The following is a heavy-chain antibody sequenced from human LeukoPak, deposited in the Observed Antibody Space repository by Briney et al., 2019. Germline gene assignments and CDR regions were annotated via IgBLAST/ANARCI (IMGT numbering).Heavy chain of an antibody. D-gene: IGHD1-26*01. CDR2: INGDGTST. CDR1: GFTFSTYN. Sequence: PGGSLRLSCAASGFTFSTYNMNWVRQAPGKGLVWVSRINGDGTSTAYADSVKGRFTISRDNAKNTLYLQMNSLRAEDGAVYYCANSGVGVVPAFYLDLWGRGTLVTVSS. CDR3: ANSGVGVVPAFYLDL. V-gene: IGHV3-74*01. J-gene: IGHJ2*01.